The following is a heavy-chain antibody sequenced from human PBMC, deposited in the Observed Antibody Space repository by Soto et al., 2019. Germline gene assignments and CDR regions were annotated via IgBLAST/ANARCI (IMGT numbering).Heavy chain of an antibody. CDR2: IIPIFSTP. CDR1: GGTFGNSA. CDR3: ARDKDRQQLGGNYHYAIDV. V-gene: IGHV1-69*12. Sequence: QVQLVQSGAEVKKPGSSVTVSCKASGGTFGNSAISWVRQAPGQGLEWMGGIIPIFSTPDYAQKFQGRVTITADESTSTAYMEWTSLRSEDTAVYYCARDKDRQQLGGNYHYAIDVWGQGTTVTVSS. D-gene: IGHD3-3*02. J-gene: IGHJ6*02.